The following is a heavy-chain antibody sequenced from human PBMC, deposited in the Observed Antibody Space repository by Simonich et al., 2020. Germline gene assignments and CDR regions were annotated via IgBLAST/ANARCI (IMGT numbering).Heavy chain of an antibody. V-gene: IGHV1-18*01. Sequence: QVQLVQSGAEVKKPGASVHVSCKASGYPFTSYGIIWVRQAPGQGLGWMGLSSAYNSNTNDAQKLQGRVTMTTDTSTSTAYMELRSLRSDDTAVYYCARSTTGTTAFDIWGQGTMVTVSS. D-gene: IGHD1-1*01. J-gene: IGHJ3*02. CDR1: GYPFTSYG. CDR2: SSAYNSNT. CDR3: ARSTTGTTAFDI.